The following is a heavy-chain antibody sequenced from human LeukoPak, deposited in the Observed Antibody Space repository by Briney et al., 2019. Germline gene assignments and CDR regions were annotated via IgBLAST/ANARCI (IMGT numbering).Heavy chain of an antibody. Sequence: SETLSLTCAVYGGSFSGYYWSWVRQPPGKGLEWLGEINHSGSTNYNPSLKSRVTISVDTSKNQFSLKLSSVTAADTAVYYCARPPNCSSTSCYSHDAFDIWGQGTMVTVSS. V-gene: IGHV4-34*01. CDR1: GGSFSGYY. J-gene: IGHJ3*02. CDR2: INHSGST. CDR3: ARPPNCSSTSCYSHDAFDI. D-gene: IGHD2-2*02.